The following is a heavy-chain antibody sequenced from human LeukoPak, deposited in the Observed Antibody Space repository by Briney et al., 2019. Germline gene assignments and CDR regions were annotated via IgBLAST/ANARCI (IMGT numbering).Heavy chain of an antibody. Sequence: GGSLRLSCAASGFTFSSYTMNWVRQAPGKGLEWVSYISSSSSYIYYADSVKGRFTISRDNAEDSLYLQMNSLRAEDTAVYYCARGSEGYCSGGGCYYGMDVWGQGTTVTVSS. CDR3: ARGSEGYCSGGGCYYGMDV. J-gene: IGHJ6*01. CDR1: GFTFSSYT. D-gene: IGHD2-15*01. CDR2: ISSSSSYI. V-gene: IGHV3-21*01.